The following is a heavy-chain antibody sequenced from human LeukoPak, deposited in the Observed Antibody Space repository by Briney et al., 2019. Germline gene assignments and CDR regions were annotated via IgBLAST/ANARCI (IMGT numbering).Heavy chain of an antibody. D-gene: IGHD3-10*01. V-gene: IGHV3-30-3*01. Sequence: PGGSLRLSCAASGFTFSSYAMHWVCQAPGKGLEWVAVISYDGSNKYYADSVKGRFTISRDNSKNTLYLQMNSLRAEDTAVYYCARVRGGSGSYQGYFDYWGQGTLVTVSS. CDR1: GFTFSSYA. CDR2: ISYDGSNK. CDR3: ARVRGGSGSYQGYFDY. J-gene: IGHJ4*02.